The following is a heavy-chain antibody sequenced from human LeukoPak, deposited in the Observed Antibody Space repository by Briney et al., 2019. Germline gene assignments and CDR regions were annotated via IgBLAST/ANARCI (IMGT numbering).Heavy chain of an antibody. J-gene: IGHJ4*02. V-gene: IGHV3-23*01. Sequence: GGSLRLSCAASELTFNTYAITWSGKPQGKGLRWFPSISGGGETTYYADSAKGRFTISRDNSQNTLYLQMNSLRAEDTDVYYCARDYADYVGYFFFDYWGQGTLVTVSS. D-gene: IGHD4-17*01. CDR2: ISGGGETT. CDR1: ELTFNTYA. CDR3: ARDYADYVGYFFFDY.